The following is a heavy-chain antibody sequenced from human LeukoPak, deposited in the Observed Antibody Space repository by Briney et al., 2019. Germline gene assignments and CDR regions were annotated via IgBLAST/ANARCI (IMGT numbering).Heavy chain of an antibody. V-gene: IGHV5-51*01. CDR2: IYPGDSDT. Sequence: NPGESLKISCKGSGYSFTSYWIGWVRQVPGKGLEWMGIIYPGDSDTRYSPSFQGQVTISADKSISTAYLQWSSLKASDTAMYYCARRMVRGVIMGQFNYWGQGTLVTVSS. J-gene: IGHJ4*02. CDR1: GYSFTSYW. CDR3: ARRMVRGVIMGQFNY. D-gene: IGHD3-10*01.